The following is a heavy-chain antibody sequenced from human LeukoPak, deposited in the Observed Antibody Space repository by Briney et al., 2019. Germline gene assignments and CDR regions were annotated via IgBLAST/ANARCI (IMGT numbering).Heavy chain of an antibody. J-gene: IGHJ4*02. Sequence: ASVKVSCKASGYTFTSNYIHWVRQAPGQGLEWMGMIYPRDGSTSYAQKFQGRVTVTRDTSTGTVHMELSGLRSEDTAVYYCARDQEGFDYWGQGTLVTVSS. CDR3: ARDQEGFDY. CDR2: IYPRDGST. V-gene: IGHV1-46*01. CDR1: GYTFTSNY.